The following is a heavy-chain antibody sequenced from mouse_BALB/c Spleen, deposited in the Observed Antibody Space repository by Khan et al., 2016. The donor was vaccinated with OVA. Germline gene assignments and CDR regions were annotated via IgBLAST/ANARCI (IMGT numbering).Heavy chain of an antibody. V-gene: IGHV1-4*01. CDR3: AIVGPYHANYGAWFAY. J-gene: IGHJ3*01. CDR2: INPSNGYT. CDR1: GYTFTSYT. Sequence: QVQLQQSGAELARPGASVKMSCKASGYTFTSYTMHWVKQRPGQGLEWIGYINPSNGYTNYNQKFRDKATLTADKSSSTAYMQLSSLTSEDSAVYYWAIVGPYHANYGAWFAYWGQGTLVTVSA. D-gene: IGHD2-10*01.